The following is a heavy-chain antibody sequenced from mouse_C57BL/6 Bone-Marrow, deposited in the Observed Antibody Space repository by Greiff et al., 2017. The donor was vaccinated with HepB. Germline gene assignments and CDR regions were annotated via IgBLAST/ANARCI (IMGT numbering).Heavy chain of an antibody. CDR3: ARDKGDGSSQGDPMDY. CDR2: ISDGGSYT. Sequence: EVQLQESGGGLVKPGGSLKLSCAASGFTFSSYAMSWVRQTPEKRLEWVATISDGGSYTYYPDNVKGRFTISRDNAKNNLYLQMSHLKSEDTAMYYCARDKGDGSSQGDPMDYWGQGTSVTVSS. D-gene: IGHD1-1*01. J-gene: IGHJ4*01. CDR1: GFTFSSYA. V-gene: IGHV5-4*01.